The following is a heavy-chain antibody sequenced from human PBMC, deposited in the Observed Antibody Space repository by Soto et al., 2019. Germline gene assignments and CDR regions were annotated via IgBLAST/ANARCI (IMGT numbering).Heavy chain of an antibody. J-gene: IGHJ5*02. V-gene: IGHV4-59*01. CDR2: IYYSGST. CDR3: ARDGTFDYSHNWFDP. CDR1: GGSISRYY. D-gene: IGHD4-4*01. Sequence: SETLSLTCTVSGGSISRYYWSWIRQPPGKGLEWIGYIYYSGSTNYNPSLKNRVTISVDTSKNQFSLKMSSVTAADTAVYYCARDGTFDYSHNWFDPWGQGTLVTVSS.